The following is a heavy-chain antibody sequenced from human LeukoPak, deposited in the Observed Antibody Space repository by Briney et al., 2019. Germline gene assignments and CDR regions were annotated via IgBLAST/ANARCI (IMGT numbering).Heavy chain of an antibody. D-gene: IGHD4-17*01. J-gene: IGHJ4*02. V-gene: IGHV4-59*01. CDR2: IYYSGST. Sequence: PSETLSLTCTVSGGSISSYYWSWIRQPPGKGLEWIGYIYYSGSTNYNPSLKSRVTISVDTSKNQFSLKLSSVTAADTAVCYCARDIYGDYSFDYWGQGTLVTVSS. CDR3: ARDIYGDYSFDY. CDR1: GGSISSYY.